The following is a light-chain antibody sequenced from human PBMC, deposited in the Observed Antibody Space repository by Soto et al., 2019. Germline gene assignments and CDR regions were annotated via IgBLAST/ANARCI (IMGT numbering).Light chain of an antibody. CDR2: GAS. CDR1: QSVSSN. J-gene: IGKJ4*01. CDR3: QQYNNWPPLT. V-gene: IGKV3-15*01. Sequence: EIVMTQSPATLSVSPGEGATLSCRASQSVSSNLAWYQQKPGQAPRLLIYGASTRATGIPARFSGSVSGTEFTLTISSLQSEDFAVYYCQQYNNWPPLTFGGGTKVGIK.